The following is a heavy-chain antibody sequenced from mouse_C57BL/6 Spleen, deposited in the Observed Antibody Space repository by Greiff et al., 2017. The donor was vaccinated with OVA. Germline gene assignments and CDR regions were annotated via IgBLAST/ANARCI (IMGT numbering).Heavy chain of an antibody. J-gene: IGHJ2*01. CDR2: IDPETGGT. CDR1: GYTFTDYE. D-gene: IGHD1-1*01. Sequence: SGAELVRPGASVTLSCKASGYTFTDYEMHWVKQTPVHGLEWIGAIDPETGGTAYNQKSKGKAILTADKSSSTAYMELRSLTSEDSAVYYCTRTDYYGSSSSFDYWGQGTTLTVSS. CDR3: TRTDYYGSSSSFDY. V-gene: IGHV1-15*01.